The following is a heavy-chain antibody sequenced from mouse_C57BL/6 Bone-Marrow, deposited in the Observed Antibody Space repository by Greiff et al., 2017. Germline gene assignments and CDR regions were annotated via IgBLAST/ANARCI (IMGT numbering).Heavy chain of an antibody. CDR3: AGTGYHVPYAMDY. J-gene: IGHJ4*01. CDR1: GYTFTSYG. Sequence: QVQLQQSGAELARPGASVKLSCKASGYTFTSYGISWVKQRPGQGLEWIGEIYPRSGNTYYNEKFKGKATLTADKSSSTAYMELRSLTSEDSAVYFCAGTGYHVPYAMDYWGQGTSVTVSS. D-gene: IGHD3-1*01. V-gene: IGHV1-81*01. CDR2: IYPRSGNT.